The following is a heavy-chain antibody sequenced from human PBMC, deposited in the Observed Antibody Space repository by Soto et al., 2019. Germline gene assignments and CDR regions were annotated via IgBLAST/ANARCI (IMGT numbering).Heavy chain of an antibody. J-gene: IGHJ4*02. D-gene: IGHD2-21*01. V-gene: IGHV1-69*13. CDR2: NIPIFGTA. CDR1: GGTFSNFV. CDR3: ARAPILVRETTYEHYFDY. Sequence: SVKVSCKPSGGTFSNFVISWVQQAPGQGLEWMGGNIPIFGTANYANKFQRRVTIIADQTSGPTYMELTSLRSKDTAENYQARAPILVRETTYEHYFDYWGQGESVPVSS.